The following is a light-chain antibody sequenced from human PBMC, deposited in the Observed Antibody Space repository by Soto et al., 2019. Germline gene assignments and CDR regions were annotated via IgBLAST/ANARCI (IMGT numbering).Light chain of an antibody. Sequence: EIVLTQSPATLSLSPGERATLSCRASQSVSSYLAWYQQKPGQAPRLLIYDASNRATGIPARFSGSGSGTAVTLTISRLEPEDFAVYYCQQRSNWPYTCGQGTKLEMK. CDR3: QQRSNWPYT. J-gene: IGKJ2*01. CDR2: DAS. CDR1: QSVSSY. V-gene: IGKV3-11*01.